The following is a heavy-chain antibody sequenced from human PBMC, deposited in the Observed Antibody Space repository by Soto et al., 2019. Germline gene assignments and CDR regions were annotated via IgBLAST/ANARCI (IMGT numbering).Heavy chain of an antibody. CDR3: ARVSDFHDYGMDV. V-gene: IGHV4-59*01. CDR2: IYASGTT. CDR1: GGSISSDS. J-gene: IGHJ6*02. Sequence: QVQLQESGPGLVKPSETLSLTCTVSGGSISSDSWSWARQPPGKGLEWIGYIYASGTTNYSPSLKSRVTISLDTSKNQYSLKLSSVTAADTAVYYCARVSDFHDYGMDVWGPGTTVTVSS.